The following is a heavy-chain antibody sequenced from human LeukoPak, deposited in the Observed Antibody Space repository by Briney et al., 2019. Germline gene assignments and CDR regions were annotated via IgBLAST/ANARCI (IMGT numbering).Heavy chain of an antibody. CDR2: INHSGST. CDR3: ARGRMVRGVTYYYYYYGMDV. J-gene: IGHJ6*02. D-gene: IGHD3-10*01. Sequence: PSETLSLTCTVSGGSISSNTYYWGWIRRPPGKGLEWIGEINHSGSTNYNPSLKSRVTISVDTSKNQFSLKLSSVTAADTAVYYCARGRMVRGVTYYYYYYGMDVWGQGTTVTVSS. CDR1: GGSISSNTYY. V-gene: IGHV4-39*07.